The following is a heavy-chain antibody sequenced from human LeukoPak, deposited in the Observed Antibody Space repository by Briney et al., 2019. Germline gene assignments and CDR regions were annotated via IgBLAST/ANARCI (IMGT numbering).Heavy chain of an antibody. D-gene: IGHD6-19*01. CDR1: GFTFSSYG. J-gene: IGHJ4*02. V-gene: IGHV3-23*01. CDR3: AKAQSSAWCPSFDY. CDR2: ISGSGGST. Sequence: GGSLRLSCAASGFTFSSYGMSWVRQAPGKGLEWVSLISGSGGSTYYADSVKGRFTISRDNSKNTLYLQMNSLRAEDTAVYYCAKAQSSAWCPSFDYWGQGTLVTVSS.